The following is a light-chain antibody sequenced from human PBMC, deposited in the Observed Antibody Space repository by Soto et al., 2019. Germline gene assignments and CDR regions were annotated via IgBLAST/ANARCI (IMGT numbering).Light chain of an antibody. V-gene: IGKV1-8*01. Sequence: AIRMTQSPSSFSASTGDRVSITCRATQDIGTYLAWYQQIPGKAPKLLIYDASTLQTGVPSRFSGSGSGTDFALTISGLQPDDFATYYCQQYMSYSFGQGTKVDIK. CDR1: QDIGTY. CDR2: DAS. J-gene: IGKJ1*01. CDR3: QQYMSYS.